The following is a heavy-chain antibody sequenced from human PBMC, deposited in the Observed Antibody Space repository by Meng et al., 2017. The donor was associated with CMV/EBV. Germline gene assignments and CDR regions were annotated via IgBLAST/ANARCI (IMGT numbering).Heavy chain of an antibody. Sequence: LRLSCTVSGGSISSGDYYWSWIRQPPGKGLEWIGYIYYSGSTYYNPSLKSRVTISVDTSKNQFSLKLSSVTAADTAVYYCAEYDFWTYYFDYWGQGTLVTVSS. V-gene: IGHV4-30-4*08. J-gene: IGHJ4*02. CDR3: AEYDFWTYYFDY. CDR1: GGSISSGDYY. CDR2: IYYSGST. D-gene: IGHD3-3*01.